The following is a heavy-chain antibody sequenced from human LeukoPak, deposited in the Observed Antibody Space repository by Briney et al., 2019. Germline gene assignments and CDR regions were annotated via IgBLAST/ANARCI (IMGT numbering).Heavy chain of an antibody. CDR3: ARVAYGDYYFDY. CDR2: IYFTGST. J-gene: IGHJ4*02. V-gene: IGHV4-4*07. CDR1: GGSISSYY. Sequence: SETLSLTCTVSGGSISSYYWRWIRQPAGKGLEWIGRIYFTGSTNYNPSVKSRVTMSIDTSKNQFSLKLSSVTAADPAVYYCARVAYGDYYFDYWGQGTLVTVSS. D-gene: IGHD4-17*01.